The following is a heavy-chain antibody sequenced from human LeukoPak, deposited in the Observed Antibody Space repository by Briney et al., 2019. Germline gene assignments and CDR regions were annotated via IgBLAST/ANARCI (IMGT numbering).Heavy chain of an antibody. J-gene: IGHJ4*02. CDR1: GYTFTGYY. D-gene: IGHD3-22*01. CDR2: IIPIFGTA. CDR3: ARALTDYYDSSGYSSFGY. Sequence: SVKVSCKASGYTFTGYYMHWVRQAPGQGLEWMGGIIPIFGTANYAQKFQGRVTITTDESTSTAYMELSSLRSEDTAVYYCARALTDYYDSSGYSSFGYWGQGTLVTVSS. V-gene: IGHV1-69*05.